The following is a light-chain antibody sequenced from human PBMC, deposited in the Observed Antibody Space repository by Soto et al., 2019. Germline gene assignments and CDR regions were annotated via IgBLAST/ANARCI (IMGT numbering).Light chain of an antibody. J-gene: IGLJ2*01. Sequence: QSALTQPASVSGSPGQSITISCTGTSSDVGSYNLVSWYQQHPGEAPKLMIYEGSKRPSGVSNRFSGSKSGNTASLTISGLQAQEEADYYCCSYAGSSTDVVFGGGTKLTVL. V-gene: IGLV2-23*01. CDR3: CSYAGSSTDVV. CDR2: EGS. CDR1: SSDVGSYNL.